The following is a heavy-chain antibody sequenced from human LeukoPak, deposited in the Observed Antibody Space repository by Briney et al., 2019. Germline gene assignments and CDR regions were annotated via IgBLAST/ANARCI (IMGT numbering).Heavy chain of an antibody. CDR3: ARGSNYDFWSGYYI. J-gene: IGHJ4*02. V-gene: IGHV4-31*03. Sequence: SETLSLTCTVSGGSISSGGYYWSWIRQHPGKGLEWIGYIYYSGSTYYSPSLKSRVTISVDTSKNQFSLKLSSVTAADTAVYYCARGSNYDFWSGYYIWGQGTLVTVSS. CDR2: IYYSGST. D-gene: IGHD3-3*01. CDR1: GGSISSGGYY.